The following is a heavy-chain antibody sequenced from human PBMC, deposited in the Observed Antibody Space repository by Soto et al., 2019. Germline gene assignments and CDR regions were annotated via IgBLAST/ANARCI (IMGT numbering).Heavy chain of an antibody. J-gene: IGHJ4*02. CDR3: ARDRVAVTGQYFDY. D-gene: IGHD6-19*01. V-gene: IGHV3-11*05. Sequence: QVQLEESGGGLVKPGGSLRLSCAASGFTFSAVYMSWIRQAPNKGLEYISYISSSGTSANYADSVKGRFTISRDNAKNSLYLQMNSLRAEDTAVYYCARDRVAVTGQYFDYWGPGALVTVSS. CDR2: ISSSGTSA. CDR1: GFTFSAVY.